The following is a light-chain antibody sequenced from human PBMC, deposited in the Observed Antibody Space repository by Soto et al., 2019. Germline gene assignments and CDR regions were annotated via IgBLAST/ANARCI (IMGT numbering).Light chain of an antibody. J-gene: IGKJ5*01. CDR3: QQRSNWPPIT. Sequence: IVLTHSPATLSFSPGERATLSCRSSQSVSSYLAWYQQKPGQAPRLLIYDASNRATGIPARFSGSGSGTDFTLTISSLEPEDFAVYYCQQRSNWPPITFGQGTRLENK. V-gene: IGKV3-11*01. CDR1: QSVSSY. CDR2: DAS.